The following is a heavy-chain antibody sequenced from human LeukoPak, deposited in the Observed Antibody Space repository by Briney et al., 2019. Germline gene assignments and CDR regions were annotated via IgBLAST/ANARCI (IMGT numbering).Heavy chain of an antibody. D-gene: IGHD5-12*01. CDR2: INPNSGGT. J-gene: IGHJ4*02. CDR1: GYTFTGYY. Sequence: ASVKVSCKASGYTFTGYYMHWVRQAPGQGREWMGWINPNSGGTNYAQKFQGRVTMTRDTSISTTYMELSGLRSEDTALYYCAREQYSGYDHLKCLDYWGQGALVTVSS. V-gene: IGHV1-2*02. CDR3: AREQYSGYDHLKCLDY.